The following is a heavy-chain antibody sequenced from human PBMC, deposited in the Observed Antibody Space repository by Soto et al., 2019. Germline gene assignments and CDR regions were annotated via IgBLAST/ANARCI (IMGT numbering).Heavy chain of an antibody. CDR3: ARGVVLGAPSVIDKANPLQSPP. D-gene: IGHD2-8*01. CDR2: INPNSGGT. V-gene: IGHV1-2*04. J-gene: IGHJ5*02. CDR1: GYTFTGYY. Sequence: ASVKVSCKASGYTFTGYYVHWVRQAPGQGLEWMGWINPNSGGTNYAQKFQGWVTMTRDTSISTAYMELSRLRSDDTAVYYCARGVVLGAPSVIDKANPLQSPPWG.